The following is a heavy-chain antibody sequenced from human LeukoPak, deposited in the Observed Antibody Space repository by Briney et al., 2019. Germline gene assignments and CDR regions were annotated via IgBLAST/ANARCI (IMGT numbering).Heavy chain of an antibody. J-gene: IGHJ3*02. CDR3: ARVGPAGDAFDI. CDR2: ISYDGSDK. V-gene: IGHV3-30*03. Sequence: GGSLRLSCAASAFTFSIYCMHWVRQAPGKGLECVAVISYDGSDKYYADSVKGRFTISRDNSKNTLYLQMNSLRAEDTAVYYCARVGPAGDAFDIWGQGTMVTVSS. CDR1: AFTFSIYC.